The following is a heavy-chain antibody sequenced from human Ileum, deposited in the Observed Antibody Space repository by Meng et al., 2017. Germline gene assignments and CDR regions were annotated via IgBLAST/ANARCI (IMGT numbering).Heavy chain of an antibody. Sequence: GESLKISCAASGFTFSSYWMSWVRQAPGKGLEWVANIKQDGSEMYYVDSVKGRFTISRDNAKKSLYLQMNSLRAEDTAVYYCARVRCSSTSCFADYWGQGTLVT. CDR1: GFTFSSYW. J-gene: IGHJ4*02. V-gene: IGHV3-7*01. CDR2: IKQDGSEM. CDR3: ARVRCSSTSCFADY. D-gene: IGHD2-2*01.